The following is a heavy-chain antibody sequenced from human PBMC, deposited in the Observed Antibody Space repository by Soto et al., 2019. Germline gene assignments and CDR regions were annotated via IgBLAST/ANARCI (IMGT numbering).Heavy chain of an antibody. CDR1: AISFNTYG. D-gene: IGHD3-22*01. J-gene: IGHJ6*02. CDR3: AKVHYYDGSGSYHYYGMDV. CDR2: VTVTGGST. Sequence: QPGGSLRLSCAASAISFNTYGVTWVRQAPGKGLEWVSTVTVTGGSTYYADSVKGRFTISRDRSNYTVSLLLNSLRADDTAVYYCAKVHYYDGSGSYHYYGMDVWGQGTTVTVSS. V-gene: IGHV3-23*01.